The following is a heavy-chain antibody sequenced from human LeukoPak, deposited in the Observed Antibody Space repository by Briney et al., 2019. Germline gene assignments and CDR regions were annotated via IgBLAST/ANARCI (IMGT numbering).Heavy chain of an antibody. CDR1: GFTFSSYA. V-gene: IGHV3-7*01. D-gene: IGHD4-23*01. CDR3: AREYYGGNRRGYLQH. Sequence: GGSLRLSCAASGFTFSSYAMSWVRQAPGKGLEWVANIKQDGNEKYFVDSVKGRFTISRDNAKNSLYLQMNSLRAEDTAVYYCAREYYGGNRRGYLQHWGQGTLVTVSS. J-gene: IGHJ1*01. CDR2: IKQDGNEK.